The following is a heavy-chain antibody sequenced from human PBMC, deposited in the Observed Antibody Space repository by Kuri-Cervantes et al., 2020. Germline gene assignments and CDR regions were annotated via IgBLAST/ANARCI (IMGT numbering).Heavy chain of an antibody. CDR1: GYTFTTYG. V-gene: IGHV1-18*01. Sequence: ASVKVSCKASGYTFTTYGISWVRQAPGQGLEWMGWISPYNNNTNYAQKLQGRVTLTTDTSTNTAYMDLRSLRSDDTAVYYCARSHHDFWRFDPWGQGTLVTDSS. D-gene: IGHD3-3*01. CDR3: ARSHHDFWRFDP. CDR2: ISPYNNNT. J-gene: IGHJ5*02.